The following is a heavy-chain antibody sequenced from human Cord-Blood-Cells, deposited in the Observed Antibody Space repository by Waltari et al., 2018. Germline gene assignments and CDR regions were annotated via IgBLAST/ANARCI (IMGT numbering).Heavy chain of an antibody. Sequence: QVQLQQWGAGLLKPSETLSLTCAVYGGSFSGYYWSWIRPPPGKGLEWIGEINHSGSTNYNPSLKSRVTISVDTSKNQFSLKLSSVTAADTAVYYCARVNDFWSGYYYYYYGMDVWGQGTTVTVSS. V-gene: IGHV4-34*01. J-gene: IGHJ6*02. CDR3: ARVNDFWSGYYYYYYGMDV. CDR1: GGSFSGYY. CDR2: INHSGST. D-gene: IGHD3-3*01.